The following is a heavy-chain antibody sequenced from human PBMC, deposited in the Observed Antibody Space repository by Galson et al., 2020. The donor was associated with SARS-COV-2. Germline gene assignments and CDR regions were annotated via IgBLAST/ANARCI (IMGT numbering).Heavy chain of an antibody. Sequence: ETSETLSLTCTVSGGSISSGGYYWSWIRQHPGKGLEWIGYIYYSGSTYYNPSLKSRVTISVDTSKNQFSLKLSSVTAAETAVYYCARVRTTMIVVVITSDAFDIWGQGTMVTVSS. D-gene: IGHD3-22*01. CDR3: ARVRTTMIVVVITSDAFDI. CDR2: IYYSGST. V-gene: IGHV4-31*03. J-gene: IGHJ3*02. CDR1: GGSISSGGYY.